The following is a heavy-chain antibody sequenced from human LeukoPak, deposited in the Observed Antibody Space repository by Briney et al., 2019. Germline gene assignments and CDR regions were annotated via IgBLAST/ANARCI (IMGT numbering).Heavy chain of an antibody. V-gene: IGHV4-39*01. CDR2: IYYSGST. D-gene: IGHD4-17*01. CDR3: ARHGSQTTERFDY. Sequence: PSETLSLTCTVSGGSISSSSYYWGWIRQPPGKGLEWIGSIYYSGSTNYNPSLKSRVTISVDTSKNQFSLKLSSVTAADTALYYCARHGSQTTERFDYWGQGTLVTVSS. CDR1: GGSISSSSYY. J-gene: IGHJ4*02.